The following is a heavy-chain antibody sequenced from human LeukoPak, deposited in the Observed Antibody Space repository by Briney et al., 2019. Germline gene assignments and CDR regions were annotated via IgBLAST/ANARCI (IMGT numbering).Heavy chain of an antibody. V-gene: IGHV1-2*02. J-gene: IGHJ4*02. D-gene: IGHD2-15*01. CDR1: GYTFTNYY. CDR2: IVPDTGGV. Sequence: ASVEVSCKTSGYTFTNYYVHWVRQAPGQGLEWMGYIVPDTGGVDYDQRFQGRVTMTRDKSISTVYMELSSLKSDDTAVYYCATGDKYCSGGNCGKFWGQGTLVTVSS. CDR3: ATGDKYCSGGNCGKF.